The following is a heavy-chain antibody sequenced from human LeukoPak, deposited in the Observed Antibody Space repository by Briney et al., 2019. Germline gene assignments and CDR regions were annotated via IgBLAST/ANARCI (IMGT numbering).Heavy chain of an antibody. CDR3: ARRPINCIITNCYVDY. V-gene: IGHV1-2*02. Sequence: ASVKVSCKASGYTFTSYYMHWVRQAPGQGLEWMGWMNPNSGDTSYAREFQDRVTMTRDTSLSTAYMELSRLRSDDTAVYFCARRPINCIITNCYVDYWGQGTLVTVSS. CDR1: GYTFTSYY. D-gene: IGHD2-2*01. J-gene: IGHJ4*02. CDR2: MNPNSGDT.